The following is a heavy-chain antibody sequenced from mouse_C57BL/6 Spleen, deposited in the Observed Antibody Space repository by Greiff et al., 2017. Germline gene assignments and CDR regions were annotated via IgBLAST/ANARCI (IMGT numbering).Heavy chain of an antibody. V-gene: IGHV1-61*01. D-gene: IGHD2-2*01. CDR3: ASATMVSFDY. CDR2: IYPSDSET. J-gene: IGHJ2*01. CDR1: GYTFTSYW. Sequence: QVQLQQPGAELVRPGSSVKLSCKASGYTFTSYWMDWVKQRPGQGLEWIGNIYPSDSETHYNQKFKDKATLTVDKSSSTAYMQLSSLTSEDSAVYYCASATMVSFDYWGQGTTLTVSS.